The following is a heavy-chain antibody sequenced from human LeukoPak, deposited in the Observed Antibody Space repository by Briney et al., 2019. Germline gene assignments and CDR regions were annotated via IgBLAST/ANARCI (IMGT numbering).Heavy chain of an antibody. CDR2: IIPIFGIA. Sequence: SVKVSCKASGGTFSSYAISWVRQAPGQGLEWMGRIIPIFGIANYAQKFQGRVTITADKSTSTAYMELSSLRSEDTAVYYRARGVAARNGFDYWGQGTLVTVSS. J-gene: IGHJ4*02. CDR3: ARGVAARNGFDY. V-gene: IGHV1-69*04. D-gene: IGHD6-6*01. CDR1: GGTFSSYA.